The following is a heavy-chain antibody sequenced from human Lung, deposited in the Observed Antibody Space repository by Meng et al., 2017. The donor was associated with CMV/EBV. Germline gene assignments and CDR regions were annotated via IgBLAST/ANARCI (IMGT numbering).Heavy chain of an antibody. V-gene: IGHV1-2*02. CDR3: ARGAKNYYGSGRSTVDGMDV. Sequence: SXXVSXXASGYTFTGYYTHWVRQAPGQGLEWMGWINPNSGGTNYAQKFQGRVTMTRDTSISTAYMELSRLRSDDTAVYYCARGAKNYYGSGRSTVDGMDVXGQGXTVTVSS. CDR1: GYTFTGYY. CDR2: INPNSGGT. D-gene: IGHD3-10*01. J-gene: IGHJ6*02.